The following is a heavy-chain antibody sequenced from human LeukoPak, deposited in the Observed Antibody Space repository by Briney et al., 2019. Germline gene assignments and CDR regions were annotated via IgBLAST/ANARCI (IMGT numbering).Heavy chain of an antibody. Sequence: GGSLRLSCAASGFTFSTYEMNWVRQAPGKGLEWVSYIGSSGRTIYYADSVKGRFTISRDNAKNSLYLQMNSLRAEDTAVYYCARVRIPYWGQGTLVTVSS. CDR1: GFTFSTYE. CDR2: IGSSGRTI. V-gene: IGHV3-48*03. J-gene: IGHJ4*02. D-gene: IGHD2-2*02. CDR3: ARVRIPY.